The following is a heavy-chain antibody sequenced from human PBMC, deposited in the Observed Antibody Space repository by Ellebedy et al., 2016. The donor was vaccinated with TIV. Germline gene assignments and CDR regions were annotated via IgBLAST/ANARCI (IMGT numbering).Heavy chain of an antibody. Sequence: GESLKISXAASGFTFSSYAMSWVRQAPGKGLEWVSAISGSGGSTYYADSVKGRFTISRDNSKNTLYLQMNSLRADDTAVYYCARDIAARRLDYWGQGILVTVSS. CDR1: GFTFSSYA. D-gene: IGHD6-6*01. V-gene: IGHV3-23*01. CDR2: ISGSGGST. CDR3: ARDIAARRLDY. J-gene: IGHJ4*02.